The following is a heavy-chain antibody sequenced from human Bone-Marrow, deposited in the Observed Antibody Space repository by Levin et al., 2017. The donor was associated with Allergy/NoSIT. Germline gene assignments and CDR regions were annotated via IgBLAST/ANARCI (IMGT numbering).Heavy chain of an antibody. CDR3: TRGGSAWAYWYFDF. D-gene: IGHD6-19*01. CDR2: INPDSGGT. Sequence: ASVKVSCKASGYTFSDYYVHWVRQAPGQGPEWMGWINPDSGGTKYAQKFQGRVTMTRDTSIGTAYMELSNLRSDDTAVYYCTRGGSAWAYWYFDFWGRGTLVTVSS. CDR1: GYTFSDYY. J-gene: IGHJ2*01. V-gene: IGHV1-2*02.